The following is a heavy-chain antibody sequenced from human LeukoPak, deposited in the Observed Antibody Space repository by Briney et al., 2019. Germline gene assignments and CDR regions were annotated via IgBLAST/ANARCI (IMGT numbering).Heavy chain of an antibody. D-gene: IGHD6-19*01. CDR3: ARSPLVAVAFDY. Sequence: PGGSLRLSCVASGFTFEDYAMNWVRQVPGKGLEWVSSISWNSGSIGYADSVKGRFIISRDNVKDSLYLQMNSLRPEDTALYYCARSPLVAVAFDYWGQGTLVTVSS. CDR2: ISWNSGSI. J-gene: IGHJ4*02. V-gene: IGHV3-9*01. CDR1: GFTFEDYA.